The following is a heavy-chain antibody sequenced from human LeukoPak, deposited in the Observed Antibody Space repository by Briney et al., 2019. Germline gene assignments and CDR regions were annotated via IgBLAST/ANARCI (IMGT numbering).Heavy chain of an antibody. Sequence: GESLKISCKGSGYRFTSYWIGWVRQMPGKGLGWMGIIYPGDSDTRYSPSFQGQVTISADKSISTAYLQWSSLKASDTAMYYCARTDSSGYYNDAFDIWGQGTMVTVSS. V-gene: IGHV5-51*01. J-gene: IGHJ3*02. CDR2: IYPGDSDT. CDR1: GYRFTSYW. D-gene: IGHD3-22*01. CDR3: ARTDSSGYYNDAFDI.